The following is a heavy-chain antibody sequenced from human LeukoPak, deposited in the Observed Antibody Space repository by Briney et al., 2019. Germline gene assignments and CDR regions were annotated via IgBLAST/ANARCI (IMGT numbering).Heavy chain of an antibody. CDR3: ARTYYYDSSGYFSDY. J-gene: IGHJ4*02. D-gene: IGHD3-22*01. Sequence: SETLSLNCTVSGGSISSGGYYWSWIRQHPGKGLEWIGYIYYSGSTYYNPSLKSRVTISVDTSKNQFSLKLSSVTAADTAVYYCARTYYYDSSGYFSDYWGQGTLVTVSS. CDR1: GGSISSGGYY. V-gene: IGHV4-31*03. CDR2: IYYSGST.